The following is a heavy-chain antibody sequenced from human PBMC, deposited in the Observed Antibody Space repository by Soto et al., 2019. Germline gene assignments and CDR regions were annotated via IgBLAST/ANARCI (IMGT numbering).Heavy chain of an antibody. CDR1: GGSISSYY. D-gene: IGHD3-9*01. V-gene: IGHV4-59*01. Sequence: PSETLSLTCTVSGGSISSYYWSWIRQPPGKGLEWIGYIYYSGSTNYNPSLKSRVTISVDTSKNQFSLKLSSVTAADTAVYYCASTILTGYYTPGWMDVWGQGTTVTVSS. CDR2: IYYSGST. CDR3: ASTILTGYYTPGWMDV. J-gene: IGHJ6*02.